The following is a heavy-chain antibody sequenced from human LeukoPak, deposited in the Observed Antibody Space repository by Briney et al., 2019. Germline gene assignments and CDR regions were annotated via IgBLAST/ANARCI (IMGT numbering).Heavy chain of an antibody. Sequence: GESLRLSCAASGFPFSTYAMSWVRQAPGRGLEWVSAIPGSGDSTYYADSVKGRFAISRDNSNNMLYLQMNSLRAEDTAVYYCAKRATMPGATYYFDYWGQGTLVTVSS. CDR3: AKRATMPGATYYFDY. D-gene: IGHD5-12*01. CDR2: IPGSGDST. CDR1: GFPFSTYA. V-gene: IGHV3-23*01. J-gene: IGHJ4*02.